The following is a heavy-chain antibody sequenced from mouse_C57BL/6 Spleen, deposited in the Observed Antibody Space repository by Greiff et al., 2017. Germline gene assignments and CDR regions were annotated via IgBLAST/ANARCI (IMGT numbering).Heavy chain of an antibody. CDR1: GFNITDYY. D-gene: IGHD1-1*01. CDR2: IDPEDGET. J-gene: IGHJ2*01. V-gene: IGHV14-2*01. CDR3: ASGIYYYGSH. Sequence: VQLQQSGAELVKPGASVKLSCTASGFNITDYYMHWVKQRTEQGLEWIGRIDPEDGETKYAPKFQGKATITADTSSNTAYLQLSSLTSEDTAVYYCASGIYYYGSHWGQGTTLTVSS.